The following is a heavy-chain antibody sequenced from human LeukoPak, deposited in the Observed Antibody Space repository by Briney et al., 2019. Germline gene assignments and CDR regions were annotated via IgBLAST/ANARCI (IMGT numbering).Heavy chain of an antibody. J-gene: IGHJ4*02. CDR3: ARGRRYGPLGVY. Sequence: PGTSLRLSCAASGFTFSTYGMHWVRQAPGKGLEWVAVMSYGGSDKYYTDSVKGRFTISRDNAKNSLYLQMNSLRAEDTAVYYCARGRRYGPLGVYWGQGTLVTVSS. D-gene: IGHD4-17*01. CDR2: MSYGGSDK. CDR1: GFTFSTYG. V-gene: IGHV3-30*03.